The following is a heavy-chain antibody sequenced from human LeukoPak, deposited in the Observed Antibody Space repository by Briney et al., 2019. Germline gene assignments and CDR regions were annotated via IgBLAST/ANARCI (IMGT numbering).Heavy chain of an antibody. Sequence: GGSLRLSCAASGFTFSTYAMSWVRQAPGKGLEWVSTISDSGANTYYADSVRGRFTISRDNSKNTLYLQKNSLRAEDTAVYYCAKDIVATSYYYYYDMDVWGQGTTVTVSS. CDR1: GFTFSTYA. CDR3: AKDIVATSYYYYYDMDV. V-gene: IGHV3-23*01. J-gene: IGHJ6*02. D-gene: IGHD5-12*01. CDR2: ISDSGANT.